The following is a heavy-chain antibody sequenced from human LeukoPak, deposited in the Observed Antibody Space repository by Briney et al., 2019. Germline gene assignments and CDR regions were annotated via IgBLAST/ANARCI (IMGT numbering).Heavy chain of an antibody. Sequence: PGGSLRLSCAASGFTVSSNYMSWVRQAPGKGLEWVSAISGSGGSTYYADSVKGRFTISRDNSKNTLYLQMNSLRAEDTAVYYCAKRWQWLVSWGQGTLVTVSS. CDR3: AKRWQWLVS. CDR2: ISGSGGST. D-gene: IGHD6-19*01. J-gene: IGHJ4*02. V-gene: IGHV3-23*01. CDR1: GFTVSSNY.